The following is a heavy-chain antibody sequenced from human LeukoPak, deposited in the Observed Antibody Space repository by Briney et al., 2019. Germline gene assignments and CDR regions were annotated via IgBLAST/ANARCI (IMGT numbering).Heavy chain of an antibody. V-gene: IGHV1-3*01. D-gene: IGHD5-18*01. J-gene: IGHJ6*02. Sequence: ASVKVSCKASGYTFTSYAMHWVRQAPGQRLEWMGWINAGNGNTKYSQKFQGRVTITRDTSASTAYMELSSLRSEDTAVYYCVRADQWIQLWGGSYGMDVWGQGTTVTVSS. CDR1: GYTFTSYA. CDR3: VRADQWIQLWGGSYGMDV. CDR2: INAGNGNT.